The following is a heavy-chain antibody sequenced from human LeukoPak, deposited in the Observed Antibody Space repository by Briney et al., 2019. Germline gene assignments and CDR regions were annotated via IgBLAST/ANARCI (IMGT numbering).Heavy chain of an antibody. V-gene: IGHV1-18*01. CDR1: GYSFTSYG. D-gene: IGHD4-23*01. CDR3: ARAGRGNGRNFDY. J-gene: IGHJ4*02. Sequence: GASAKVSCKASGYSFTSYGLSWVRQAPGQGLEWMGWISTYSDKTNYAQKLQGRVTMTTDTSTSTAYMELRSLRSDDTAVYYCARAGRGNGRNFDYWGQGTLVTVSS. CDR2: ISTYSDKT.